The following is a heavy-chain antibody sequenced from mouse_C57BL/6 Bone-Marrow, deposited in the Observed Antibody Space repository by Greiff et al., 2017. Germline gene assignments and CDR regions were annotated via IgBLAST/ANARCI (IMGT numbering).Heavy chain of an antibody. CDR1: GYTFTSYW. CDR2: IYPGSGST. CDR3: ARSYYSRDY. Sequence: VQLQQPGAELVKPGASVKMSCTASGYTFTSYWITWVKQRPGQGLEWIGDIYPGSGSTNYYEKFKSKATLTVDTSSSTAYMQLSSLTTEDSAVYYCARSYYSRDYWGQGTTLTVSS. D-gene: IGHD2-12*01. J-gene: IGHJ2*01. V-gene: IGHV1-55*01.